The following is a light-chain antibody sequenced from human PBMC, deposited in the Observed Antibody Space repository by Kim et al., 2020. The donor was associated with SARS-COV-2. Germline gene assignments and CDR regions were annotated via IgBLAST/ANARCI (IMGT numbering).Light chain of an antibody. J-gene: IGKJ1*01. CDR3: HQIKYNIWT. CDR2: YAS. CDR1: QGVRSD. Sequence: AAVGGKITITTRTRQGVRSDLLGCQQKPGKTVNQLITYASTFESGVPSWFIGSGSGADFTLPISSLLPEDFASNYFHQIKYNIWTFGQGTKVDIK. V-gene: IGKV1D-13*01.